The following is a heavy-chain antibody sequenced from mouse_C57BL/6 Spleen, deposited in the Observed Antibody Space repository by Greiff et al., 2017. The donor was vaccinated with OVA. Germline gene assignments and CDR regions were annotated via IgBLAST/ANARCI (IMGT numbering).Heavy chain of an antibody. CDR1: GYTFTDYY. CDR2: INPNNGGT. J-gene: IGHJ2*01. CDR3: ARGPLDY. V-gene: IGHV1-26*01. Sequence: EVKLQQSGPELVKPGASVKISCKASGYTFTDYYMNWVKQSHGKSLEWIGDINPNNGGTSYNQKFKGKATLTVDKSSSTAYMELRSLTSEDSAVYYCARGPLDYWGQGTTLTVSS.